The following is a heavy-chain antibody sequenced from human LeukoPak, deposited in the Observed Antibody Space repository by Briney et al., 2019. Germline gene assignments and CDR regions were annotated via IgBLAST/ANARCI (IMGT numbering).Heavy chain of an antibody. J-gene: IGHJ6*03. Sequence: GGTLRLSCAASGFTFSRNGMTWVRQAPGKGLEWVSAISGSGGNTYYADSVKGRFTISRDNAKKSVYLQMNSLRAEDTAVYYCARAYSERYGLGYYYMDVWGKGTTVTISS. V-gene: IGHV3-21*01. D-gene: IGHD1-26*01. CDR2: ISGSGGNT. CDR3: ARAYSERYGLGYYYMDV. CDR1: GFTFSRNG.